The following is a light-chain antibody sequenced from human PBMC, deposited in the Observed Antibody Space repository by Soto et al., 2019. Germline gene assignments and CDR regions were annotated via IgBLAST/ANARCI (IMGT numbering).Light chain of an antibody. J-gene: IGLJ1*01. Sequence: QSALTQPASVSGSPGQSITISCTGTSSDVGSYNLVSWYQQHPGKAPKLMIYEGCKRPSGISDRFSGSKSGNTASLTISGLQAEDEADYYCCSYAGSSTFYVFGNGTKVTVL. CDR1: SSDVGSYNL. CDR3: CSYAGSSTFYV. CDR2: EGC. V-gene: IGLV2-23*01.